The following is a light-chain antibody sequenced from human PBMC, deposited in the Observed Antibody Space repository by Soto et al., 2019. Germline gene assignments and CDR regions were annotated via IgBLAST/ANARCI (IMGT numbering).Light chain of an antibody. CDR1: SSNIGSNT. CDR3: AAWDDSLNGPV. V-gene: IGLV1-44*01. CDR2: SNN. J-gene: IGLJ1*01. Sequence: QSVLTQPPSASGTPGQRVTISCSGSSSNIGSNTVNWYQQLPGTAPKLLIYSNNQRPSGVPDRFSGSKSGTSASLAISGLQSEEEADYYCAAWDDSLNGPVFGTGTKVTVL.